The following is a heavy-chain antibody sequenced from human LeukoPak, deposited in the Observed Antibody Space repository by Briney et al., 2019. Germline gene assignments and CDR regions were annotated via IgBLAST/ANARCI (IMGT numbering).Heavy chain of an antibody. CDR1: GYTFTSYD. CDR3: ARGRTTVIFGVVIIRAEYFQH. V-gene: IGHV1-8*01. J-gene: IGHJ1*01. CDR2: MNPNSGNT. D-gene: IGHD3-3*01. Sequence: ASVKVSCKASGYTFTSYDINWMRQATGQGLEWMGWMNPNSGNTGYAQKFQGRVTMTRNTSISTAYMELSSLRSEDTAVYYCARGRTTVIFGVVIIRAEYFQHWGQGTLVTVSS.